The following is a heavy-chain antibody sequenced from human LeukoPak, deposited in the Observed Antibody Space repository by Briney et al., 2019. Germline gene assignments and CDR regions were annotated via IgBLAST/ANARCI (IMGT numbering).Heavy chain of an antibody. CDR2: IKQDGSEK. D-gene: IGHD2-2*01. CDR1: GFTFSNYW. Sequence: GGSLTLSCPASGFTFSNYWMRGVRQAPGKGPEWVANIKQDGSEKFYVDSVKGRFTISRDNAKNSLYLQMNSLRDDDTAVYYCARVPAVRNFDSWGRGALVTVSS. J-gene: IGHJ4*02. V-gene: IGHV3-7*01. CDR3: ARVPAVRNFDS.